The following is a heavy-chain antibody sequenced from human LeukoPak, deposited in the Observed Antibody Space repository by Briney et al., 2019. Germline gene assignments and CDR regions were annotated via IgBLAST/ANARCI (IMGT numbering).Heavy chain of an antibody. J-gene: IGHJ3*02. Sequence: GASVKVSCKASGYTFTSYYMHWVRQAPGQGLEWMGIINPSGGSTSYAQKFQGRVTMTRDTSTSTVYMELSSLRSEDTAVYYCARDAWFGEPPHDAFDIWGQGTMVTVSS. D-gene: IGHD3-10*01. CDR1: GYTFTSYY. CDR2: INPSGGST. CDR3: ARDAWFGEPPHDAFDI. V-gene: IGHV1-46*01.